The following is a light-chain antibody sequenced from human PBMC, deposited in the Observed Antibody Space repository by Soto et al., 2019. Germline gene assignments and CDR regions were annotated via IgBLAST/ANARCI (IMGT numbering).Light chain of an antibody. CDR3: ASYTNSSTVV. CDR1: SSDIGGYNS. CDR2: EVS. Sequence: QSALTQPASVSGSPGQSITISCTGSSSDIGGYNSVSWYQQHPGKAPKLMIFEVSNRPSGVSDRFSGSKSYNTASLAISGLLAEDEADYYCASYTNSSTVVFGGGTKLTVL. V-gene: IGLV2-14*01. J-gene: IGLJ2*01.